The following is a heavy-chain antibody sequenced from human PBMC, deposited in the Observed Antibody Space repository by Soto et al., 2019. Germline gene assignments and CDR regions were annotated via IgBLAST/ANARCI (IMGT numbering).Heavy chain of an antibody. J-gene: IGHJ3*02. V-gene: IGHV1-3*01. Sequence: GASVKVSCKASGYTFTSYAMHWVRQAPGQRLEWMGWINAGNGNTKYSQKFQGRVTITRDTSASTAYMELSSLTSEDTAVYYCAIVKLTHIEDYDITPNAFGIWGQGTMVTGSS. CDR2: INAGNGNT. CDR3: AIVKLTHIEDYDITPNAFGI. CDR1: GYTFTSYA. D-gene: IGHD3-9*01.